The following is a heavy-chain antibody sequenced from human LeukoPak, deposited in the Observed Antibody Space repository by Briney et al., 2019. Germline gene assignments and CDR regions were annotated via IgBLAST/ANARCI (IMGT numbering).Heavy chain of an antibody. CDR2: ISYDGSNK. J-gene: IGHJ4*02. CDR3: ARDPFGYYSDY. Sequence: GGSLRLSCAASGFTFSSYAMHWVRQAPGKGLEWGAVISYDGSNKYYADSVKGRFTISRDNSKNTLYLQMTSLRAEDTAVYYCARDPFGYYSDYWGQGTLVTVSS. V-gene: IGHV3-30*04. D-gene: IGHD3-16*01. CDR1: GFTFSSYA.